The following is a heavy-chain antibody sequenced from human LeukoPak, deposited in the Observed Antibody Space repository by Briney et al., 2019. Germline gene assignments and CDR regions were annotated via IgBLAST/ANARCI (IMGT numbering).Heavy chain of an antibody. CDR1: GFTFSSYS. D-gene: IGHD5-12*01. CDR2: ISSSSSYI. CDR3: ARGSYSGYDYFDY. Sequence: GGYLRLSCAASGFTFSSYSMNWVRQAPGKGLEWDSSISSSSSYIYYADSVKGRFTISRDNAKNSLYLQMNSLRAEDTAVYYCARGSYSGYDYFDYWGQGTLVTVSS. V-gene: IGHV3-21*01. J-gene: IGHJ4*02.